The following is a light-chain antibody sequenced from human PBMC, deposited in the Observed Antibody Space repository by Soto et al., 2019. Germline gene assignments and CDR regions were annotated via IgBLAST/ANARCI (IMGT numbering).Light chain of an antibody. CDR3: QKYNRARRT. Sequence: DIQMTQSPSSLSASVGDRVTITCRASQGISNYLAWYQQKPGKVPKLLIYAASTLQSGVSSRFSGSGSGTDFTLPISSLQPEDVASYYCQKYNRARRTFGQGTKVEIK. J-gene: IGKJ1*01. CDR1: QGISNY. CDR2: AAS. V-gene: IGKV1-27*01.